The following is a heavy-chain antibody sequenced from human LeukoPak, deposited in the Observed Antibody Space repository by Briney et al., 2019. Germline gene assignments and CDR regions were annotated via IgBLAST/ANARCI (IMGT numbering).Heavy chain of an antibody. V-gene: IGHV1-69*04. J-gene: IGHJ4*02. CDR3: ARGGEYDSSGYYYPAAFDY. D-gene: IGHD3-22*01. CDR2: IIPILGIA. CDR1: GGTFSGYA. Sequence: GSSVKVSCKASGGTFSGYAISWVRQAPGQGLEWMGRIIPILGIANYAQKFQGRVTITTDESTSTAYMELSSLRSEDTAVYYCARGGEYDSSGYYYPAAFDYWGQGTLVTVSS.